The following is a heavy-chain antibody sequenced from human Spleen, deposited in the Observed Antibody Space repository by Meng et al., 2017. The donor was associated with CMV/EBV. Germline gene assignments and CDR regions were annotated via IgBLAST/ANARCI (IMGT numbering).Heavy chain of an antibody. V-gene: IGHV3-33*01. J-gene: IGHJ4*02. CDR3: ARDPSSMTHFDY. D-gene: IGHD2/OR15-2a*01. CDR2: IWYDGSEE. Sequence: GGSLRLSCTASGFTFSKCGMHWVRQAPGKGLEWVAVIWYDGSEEYYADNVKGRFTISRDNYRHMLYLQMNYLRPEDTAVYYCARDPSSMTHFDYWGQGTLVTAPQ. CDR1: GFTFSKCG.